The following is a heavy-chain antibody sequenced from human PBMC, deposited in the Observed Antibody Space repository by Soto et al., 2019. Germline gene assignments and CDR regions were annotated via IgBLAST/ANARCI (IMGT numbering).Heavy chain of an antibody. Sequence: SDTLSLTCALYGGSFSGYYWSWISQPPGKGLEWIGEINHSGSTNYNPSLKSRVTISVDTSKNQFSLKLSSVTAADTAVYYCAREPAEVLARLYYYNYMDVWGKGNTVTVSS. V-gene: IGHV4-34*01. CDR2: INHSGST. D-gene: IGHD6-6*01. CDR3: AREPAEVLARLYYYNYMDV. CDR1: GGSFSGYY. J-gene: IGHJ6*03.